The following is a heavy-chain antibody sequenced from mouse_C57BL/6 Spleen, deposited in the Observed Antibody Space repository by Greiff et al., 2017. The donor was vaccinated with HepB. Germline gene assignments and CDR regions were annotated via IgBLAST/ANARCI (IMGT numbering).Heavy chain of an antibody. CDR2: IRSKCSNYAT. V-gene: IGHV10-3*01. CDR1: GFTFNTYA. J-gene: IGHJ4*01. Sequence: EVQLVESGGGLVQPKGSLKLSCAASGFTFNTYAMHWVRQAPGKGLEWVARIRSKCSNYATYYADSVKDRFTISRDDSQSMPSLQMNNLKTEDTAMYYCVRESWLLLMDYWGQGTSVTVSS. D-gene: IGHD2-3*01. CDR3: VRESWLLLMDY.